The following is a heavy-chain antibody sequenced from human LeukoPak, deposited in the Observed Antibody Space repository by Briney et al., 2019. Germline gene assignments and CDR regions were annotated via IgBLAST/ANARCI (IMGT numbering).Heavy chain of an antibody. CDR1: GFTFSSYW. CDR2: IKQDGSEE. J-gene: IGHJ3*02. V-gene: IGHV3-7*01. Sequence: GGSLRLSCAASGFTFSSYWMSWVRQAPGKGLEWVANIKQDGSEEYYVDSVKGRFTIPRDNAKNSLYLQMNSLRAEDTAVYYCARHFWSGVDAFDIWGQGTMVTVSS. D-gene: IGHD3-3*02. CDR3: ARHFWSGVDAFDI.